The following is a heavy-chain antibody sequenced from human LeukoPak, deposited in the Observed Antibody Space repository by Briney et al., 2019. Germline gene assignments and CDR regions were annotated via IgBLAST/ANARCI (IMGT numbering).Heavy chain of an antibody. CDR3: ASAIHDYGGNYWFDP. V-gene: IGHV4-39*01. CDR1: GGSIRSSYYY. CDR2: IYDSGST. Sequence: SATLSLTCTVSGGSIRSSYYYWGWIRQPPGKGLEWIGSIYDSGSTYYNPSLKSRVTISVDTSKNQFSLKLNSVTAADTAVYYCASAIHDYGGNYWFDPWGQGTLVTVSS. J-gene: IGHJ5*02. D-gene: IGHD4-23*01.